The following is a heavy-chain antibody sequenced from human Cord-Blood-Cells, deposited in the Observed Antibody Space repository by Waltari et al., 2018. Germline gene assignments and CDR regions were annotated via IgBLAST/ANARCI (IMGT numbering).Heavy chain of an antibody. V-gene: IGHV5-51*01. CDR3: ARGVGYYYGSGSYYDAFDI. CDR1: GYSFTSYW. Sequence: EVQLVQSGAEVKKPGESLKISCKGSGYSFTSYWIVWVRQMPGKGLEWMGIIYPGDSDTRYSLSFQGQVTISADKSISTAYLQWSSLKASDTAMYYCARGVGYYYGSGSYYDAFDIWGQGTMVTVSS. CDR2: IYPGDSDT. J-gene: IGHJ3*02. D-gene: IGHD3-10*01.